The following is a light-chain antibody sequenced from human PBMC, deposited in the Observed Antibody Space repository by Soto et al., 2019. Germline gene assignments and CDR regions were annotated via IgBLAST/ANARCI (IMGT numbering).Light chain of an antibody. V-gene: IGLV2-23*01. CDR3: CSYAGNSTLV. CDR2: EGS. CDR1: SSDVGSYNL. J-gene: IGLJ2*01. Sequence: QSVLTQPASVSGSPGQSITISCTGTSSDVGSYNLVSWYQQHPDKAPKLMIYEGSKRPSGVSNRFSGSKSGNTASLTISGLQAEDEADYYCCSYAGNSTLVFGGGTQLTVL.